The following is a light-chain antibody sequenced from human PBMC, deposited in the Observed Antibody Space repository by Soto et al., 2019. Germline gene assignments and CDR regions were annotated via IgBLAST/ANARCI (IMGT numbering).Light chain of an antibody. CDR2: DVT. Sequence: QSALTQPASVSGSPGQSITISCTGTSSDVGGYNYVSWYQQHPGRAPKLMIYDVTNRPSGVSNRFSGSKSGNTASLTISGLQAEDEADYYCGSYTGSGTLYVVGSGTKLTVL. V-gene: IGLV2-14*01. CDR3: GSYTGSGTLYV. CDR1: SSDVGGYNY. J-gene: IGLJ1*01.